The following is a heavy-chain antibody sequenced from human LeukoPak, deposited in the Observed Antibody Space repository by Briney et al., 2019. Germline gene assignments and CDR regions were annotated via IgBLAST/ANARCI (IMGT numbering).Heavy chain of an antibody. CDR3: ARALIAVAARYNWFDP. CDR2: INPNSGGT. CDR1: GYTFTGYY. V-gene: IGHV1-2*02. D-gene: IGHD6-19*01. J-gene: IGHJ5*02. Sequence: ASVKVSCKASGYTFTGYYMHWVRQAPGQGLEWLGWINPNSGGTNYAQKFQGRVTMTRDTSISTAYMELSRLRSDDTAVYYCARALIAVAARYNWFDPWAREPWSPSPQ.